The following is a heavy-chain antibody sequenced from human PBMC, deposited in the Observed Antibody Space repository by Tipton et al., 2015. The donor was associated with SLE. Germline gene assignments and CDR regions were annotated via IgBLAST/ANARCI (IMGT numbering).Heavy chain of an antibody. CDR3: ARWAGPTVNFDY. CDR1: GGSISSYY. CDR2: IYYSGST. J-gene: IGHJ4*02. D-gene: IGHD4-11*01. Sequence: TLSLTCTVSGGSISSYYWSWIRQPPGRGLEWTGYIYYSGSTNYNPSLKSRVTISVDTSKNQFSLKLSSVTAADTAVYYCARWAGPTVNFDYWGQGTLVTVPS. V-gene: IGHV4-59*07.